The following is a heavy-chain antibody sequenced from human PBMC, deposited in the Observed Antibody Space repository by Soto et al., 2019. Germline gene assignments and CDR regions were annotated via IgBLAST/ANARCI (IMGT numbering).Heavy chain of an antibody. D-gene: IGHD6-19*01. CDR1: GYTFTSYY. CDR2: INPSGGST. J-gene: IGHJ3*01. V-gene: IGHV1-46*03. CDR3: ARGYVGSSGRYGAPLF. Sequence: ASVKVSCKASGYTFTSYYMHWVRQAPGQGLEWMGIINPSGGSTSYAQKFQGRVTMTRDTSTSTVYMELSSLRSEDTAVYYCARGYVGSSGRYGAPLFWGQGTMVTVSS.